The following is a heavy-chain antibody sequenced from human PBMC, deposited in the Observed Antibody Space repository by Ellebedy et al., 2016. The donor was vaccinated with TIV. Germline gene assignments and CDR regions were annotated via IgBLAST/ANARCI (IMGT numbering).Heavy chain of an antibody. CDR1: GFSFRSYW. J-gene: IGHJ5*02. CDR3: ARRGSYGDYAVQVNSWFDR. V-gene: IGHV3-7*01. D-gene: IGHD4-17*01. CDR2: IYQDGSNQ. Sequence: PGGSLRLSCVASGFSFRSYWMSWVRQAPGKGLERVANIYQDGSNQYYVDSVKGRFTISRDNANKLLFLQMNSLRVEDTAVYYCARRGSYGDYAVQVNSWFDRWGQGTLVTVSS.